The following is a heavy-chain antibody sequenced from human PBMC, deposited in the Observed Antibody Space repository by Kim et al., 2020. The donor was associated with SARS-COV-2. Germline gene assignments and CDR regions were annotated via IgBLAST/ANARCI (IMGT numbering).Heavy chain of an antibody. D-gene: IGHD6-13*01. CDR3: ARDPGGSRGYYFDY. CDR1: GGSISSYY. Sequence: SETLSLTCTVSGGSISSYYWSWIRQPPGKGLEWIGYIYYSGSTNYNPSLKSRVTISVDTSKNQFSLKLSSVTAADTAVYYCARDPGGSRGYYFDYWGQGTLVTVSS. V-gene: IGHV4-59*13. J-gene: IGHJ4*02. CDR2: IYYSGST.